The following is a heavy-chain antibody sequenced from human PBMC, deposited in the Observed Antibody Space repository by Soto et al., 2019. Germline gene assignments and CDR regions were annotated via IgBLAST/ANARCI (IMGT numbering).Heavy chain of an antibody. V-gene: IGHV3-74*01. D-gene: IGHD6-6*01. CDR1: GFIFSIYA. Sequence: GGSLRLSCSGSGFIFSIYAIHWVRQAPGKGLVYVSFISIDGSGTSYADSVKGRFTISRDNAKNTLYLQMNSLRAEDTAVYYCTRGRPGPQHYFDYWGQGNMVTVSS. CDR3: TRGRPGPQHYFDY. J-gene: IGHJ4*02. CDR2: ISIDGSGT.